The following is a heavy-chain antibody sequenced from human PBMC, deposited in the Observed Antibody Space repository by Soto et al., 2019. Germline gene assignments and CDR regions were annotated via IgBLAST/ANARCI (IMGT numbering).Heavy chain of an antibody. CDR3: TTEGITMVRGVPGFDY. D-gene: IGHD3-10*01. CDR2: IKSKTDGGTT. J-gene: IGHJ4*02. Sequence: EQLVESGGGVVQPGRSLRLSCAASGFNFSNAWMSWVRQAPGKGLEWVGRIKSKTDGGTTDYAAPVKGRFTISRDDSKNTLYLQMNSLKTEDTAVYYCTTEGITMVRGVPGFDYWGQGTLVTVSS. V-gene: IGHV3-15*01. CDR1: GFNFSNAW.